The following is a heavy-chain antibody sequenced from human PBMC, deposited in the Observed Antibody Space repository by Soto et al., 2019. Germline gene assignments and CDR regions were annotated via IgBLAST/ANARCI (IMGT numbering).Heavy chain of an antibody. D-gene: IGHD3-22*01. V-gene: IGHV4-30-4*01. CDR1: GGSISSGDYY. Sequence: TLSLTCTVSGGSISSGDYYWSWIRQPPGKGLEWIGYIYYSGSTYYNPSLKSRVTISVDTSKNQFSLKLSSVTAADTAVYYCARVRRTYDSSGYYANDAFDIWGQGTMVTVSS. J-gene: IGHJ3*02. CDR3: ARVRRTYDSSGYYANDAFDI. CDR2: IYYSGST.